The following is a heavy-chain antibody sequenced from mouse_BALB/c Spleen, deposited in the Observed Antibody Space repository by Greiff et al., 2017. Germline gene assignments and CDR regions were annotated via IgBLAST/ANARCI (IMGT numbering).Heavy chain of an antibody. CDR3: ARTSYDYAMDY. D-gene: IGHD2-3*01. V-gene: IGHV5-6-5*01. CDR2: ISSGGST. CDR1: GFTFSSYA. J-gene: IGHJ4*01. Sequence: EVKVVESGGGLVKPGGSLKLSCAASGFTFSSYAMSWVRQTPEKRLEWVASISSGGSTYYPDSVKGRFTISRDNARNILYLQMSSLRSEDTAMYYCARTSYDYAMDYWGQGTSVTVSS.